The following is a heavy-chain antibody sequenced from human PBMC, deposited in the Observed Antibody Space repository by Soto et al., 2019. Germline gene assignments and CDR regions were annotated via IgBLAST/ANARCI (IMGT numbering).Heavy chain of an antibody. D-gene: IGHD4-17*01. CDR2: IYYSGST. Sequence: SETLSLSWTGSGGFTSRSSYYLGWIRQPPGKGLEWIGSIYYSGSTYYNPSLKSRVTISVDTSKNQFSLKLSSVTAADTAVYYCARLSRRYGQHAISGQRTTVTVSS. CDR3: ARLSRRYGQHAI. CDR1: GGFTSRSSYY. J-gene: IGHJ3*02. V-gene: IGHV4-39*01.